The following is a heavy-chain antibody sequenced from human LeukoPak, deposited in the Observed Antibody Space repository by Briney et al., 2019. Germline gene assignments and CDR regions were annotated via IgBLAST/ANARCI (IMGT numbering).Heavy chain of an antibody. V-gene: IGHV3-48*02. CDR3: ASRDYFDY. Sequence: GGSLRLSCAVSGFTFSTKIMNWVRQAPGKGLEWVSYITADSGTTYYADSVKGRFTISRDNAKNSLYLQMNSLRDEDTAVYYCASRDYFDYWGQGTLVTVSS. J-gene: IGHJ4*02. CDR1: GFTFSTKI. CDR2: ITADSGTT.